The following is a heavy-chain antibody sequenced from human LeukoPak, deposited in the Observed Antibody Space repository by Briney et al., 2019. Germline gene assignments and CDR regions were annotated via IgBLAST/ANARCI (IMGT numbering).Heavy chain of an antibody. Sequence: SETLSLTCTASGGSISTYYWNWIRQPPGEGLEWIGYIYYTGSTKSNPSLKSRVTISLDTSKNQFSLNLSSVPSADTAVYYCARRVVVVTANDKSDAFDMWGQGTVVTVSS. V-gene: IGHV4-59*01. J-gene: IGHJ3*02. CDR3: ARRVVVVTANDKSDAFDM. CDR1: GGSISTYY. CDR2: IYYTGST. D-gene: IGHD2-15*01.